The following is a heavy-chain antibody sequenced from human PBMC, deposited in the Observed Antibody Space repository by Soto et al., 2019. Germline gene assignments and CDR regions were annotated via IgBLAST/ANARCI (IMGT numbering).Heavy chain of an antibody. CDR3: ARYYWYFDL. CDR1: GGSISSYY. CDR2: TYYSGST. V-gene: IGHV4-59*08. J-gene: IGHJ2*01. Sequence: QVQLQESGPGLVKPSETLSLTCTVSGGSISSYYWSWIRQPPGKGLEWIGYTYYSGSTNYNPSLKXRXTXXVDTTKNHFSLTLSSVTAADTAVYSCARYYWYFDLWGRGTLVTVSS.